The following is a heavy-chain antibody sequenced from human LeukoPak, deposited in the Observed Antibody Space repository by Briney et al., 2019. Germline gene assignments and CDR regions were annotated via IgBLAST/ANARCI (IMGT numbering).Heavy chain of an antibody. V-gene: IGHV3-30*18. CDR3: AKDSSGFLDY. D-gene: IGHD3-22*01. J-gene: IGHJ4*02. CDR1: GFTFSSYG. Sequence: GGSLRLSCAASGFTFSSYGMHWVRQAPGKGPEWVAVISYDGSNKYYADSVKGRFTISRDNSKNTLYLQMNSLRAEDTAVYYCAKDSSGFLDYWGQGTLVTVSS. CDR2: ISYDGSNK.